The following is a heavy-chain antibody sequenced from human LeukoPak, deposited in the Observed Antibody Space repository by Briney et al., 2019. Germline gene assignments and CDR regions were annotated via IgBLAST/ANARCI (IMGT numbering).Heavy chain of an antibody. CDR1: GFTFNSYG. V-gene: IGHV3-30*18. Sequence: GGSLRLSCAASGFTFNSYGMHWVRQAPGKGLEWVGVISDDGRNKKYADSVKGRFTISRDNSKDTLYLQMNSLRAEDTAVYYCAKRPSDYGDYVTYFDYWGQGTLVTVSS. CDR3: AKRPSDYGDYVTYFDY. D-gene: IGHD4-17*01. J-gene: IGHJ4*02. CDR2: ISDDGRNK.